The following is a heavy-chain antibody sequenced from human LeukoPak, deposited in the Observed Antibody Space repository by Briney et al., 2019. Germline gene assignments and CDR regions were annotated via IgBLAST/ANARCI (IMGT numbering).Heavy chain of an antibody. CDR2: ISAYNGDT. CDR3: ARDGGYYYGSGTFVGV. V-gene: IGHV1-18*01. D-gene: IGHD3-10*01. CDR1: GCTFTSYG. J-gene: IGHJ4*02. Sequence: ASVKVSCKASGCTFTSYGISWVRQAPGQGLEWMGWISAYNGDTKYAQKLQGRVTMTTDTSTSTAYMELRSLRSDDTAVYYCARDGGYYYGSGTFVGVWGQGTLVTVSS.